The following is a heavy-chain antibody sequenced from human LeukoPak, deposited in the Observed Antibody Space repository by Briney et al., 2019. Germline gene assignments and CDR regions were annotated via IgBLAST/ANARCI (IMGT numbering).Heavy chain of an antibody. CDR3: ARVDYYGSGRWRPTFDY. CDR1: GYTFTSYY. Sequence: ASVKVSCKASGYTFTSYYMHWVRQAPGQGLEWMGWINPNSGGTNYAQKFQGRVTMTRDTSISTAYTELRSLRSDDTAVYYCARVDYYGSGRWRPTFDYWGQGTLVTVSS. V-gene: IGHV1-2*02. D-gene: IGHD3-10*01. CDR2: INPNSGGT. J-gene: IGHJ4*02.